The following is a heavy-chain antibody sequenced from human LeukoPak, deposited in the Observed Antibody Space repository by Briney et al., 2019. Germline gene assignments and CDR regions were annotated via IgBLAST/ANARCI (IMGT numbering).Heavy chain of an antibody. D-gene: IGHD3-22*01. CDR2: INHSGST. V-gene: IGHV4-34*01. Sequence: SETLSLTCAVYGGSFSGYYWSWIRQPPGKGLEWIGEINHSGSTNYNPSLKSRVTISVDTSKNQFSLKLSSVTAADTAVYYCARQKYYYDSSGYYYGLWVDYWGQGTLVTVSS. J-gene: IGHJ4*02. CDR1: GGSFSGYY. CDR3: ARQKYYYDSSGYYYGLWVDY.